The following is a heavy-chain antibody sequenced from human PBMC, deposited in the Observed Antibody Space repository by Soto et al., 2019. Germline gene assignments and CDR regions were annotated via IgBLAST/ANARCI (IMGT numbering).Heavy chain of an antibody. J-gene: IGHJ4*02. CDR1: EFTFSNYA. D-gene: IGHD3-22*01. Sequence: PGGSLRLSCAASEFTFSNYAMSWVRQAPGKGLEWVSSISSSSSYIYYADSVKGRFTISRDNAKNSLYLQMNSLRAEDTAVYYCARDYYDSSGYLAPLDYWGQGTLVTVSS. CDR2: ISSSSSYI. V-gene: IGHV3-21*01. CDR3: ARDYYDSSGYLAPLDY.